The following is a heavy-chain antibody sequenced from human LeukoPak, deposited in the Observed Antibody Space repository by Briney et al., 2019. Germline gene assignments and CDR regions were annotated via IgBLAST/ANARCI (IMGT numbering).Heavy chain of an antibody. CDR2: IYYSGST. V-gene: IGHV4-30-4*01. Sequence: SETLSLTCTVSGGSISSGDYYWNWIRQPPGKGLEWIGYIYYSGSTYYNPSLKSRVTISLDTSKTQFSLRLSSVTAADTAVYYCSRDLRGRSGYYFDSWGQGTLVTVSS. CDR3: SRDLRGRSGYYFDS. J-gene: IGHJ4*02. CDR1: GGSISSGDYY.